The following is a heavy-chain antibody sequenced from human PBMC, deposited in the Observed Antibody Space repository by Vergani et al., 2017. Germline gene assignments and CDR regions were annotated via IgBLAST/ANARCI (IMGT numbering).Heavy chain of an antibody. D-gene: IGHD2-15*01. J-gene: IGHJ3*01. CDR2: ISASGNA. V-gene: IGHV4-61*02. CDR1: GGSISAGYF. Sequence: QVQLQASGPGRVKPPQTLSLTCTMSGGSISAGYFWSWIRQPAGKGLEWLGHISASGNASHSPSLKTRVSMSVDTSKNQFSLTVTSVTAADTAIYFCARRSGGYYSGGKVHPLRTAFDVWGHGTVVTVSS. CDR3: ARRSGGYYSGGKVHPLRTAFDV.